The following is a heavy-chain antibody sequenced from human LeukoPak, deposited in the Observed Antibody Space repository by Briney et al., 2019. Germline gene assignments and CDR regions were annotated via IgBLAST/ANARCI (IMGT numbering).Heavy chain of an antibody. CDR1: GYSFASYW. Sequence: GESLKTSCKGSGYSFASYWIGWVRQMPGKGLEWMGIIYPGDSDTRYSPSFQGQVTISADTSSSTAYLHWSSLKASDTAMYYCARRGSTWTNDYWGQGTLVTVSS. CDR3: ARRGSTWTNDY. D-gene: IGHD6-13*01. J-gene: IGHJ4*02. V-gene: IGHV5-51*01. CDR2: IYPGDSDT.